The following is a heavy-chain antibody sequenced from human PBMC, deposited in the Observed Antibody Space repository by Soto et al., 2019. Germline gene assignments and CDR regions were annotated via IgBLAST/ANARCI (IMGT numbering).Heavy chain of an antibody. V-gene: IGHV4-59*08. CDR3: ARRWGRTFDY. Sequence: SETLSLTCTVSGGSISSYYWSWIRQPPGKGLEWIGYIYYSGSTNYNPSLKSRVNISVDTSKNQFSLKLSSVTAADTAVYYCARRWGRTFDYWGQGPLVTVSS. CDR1: GGSISSYY. CDR2: IYYSGST. D-gene: IGHD7-27*01. J-gene: IGHJ4*02.